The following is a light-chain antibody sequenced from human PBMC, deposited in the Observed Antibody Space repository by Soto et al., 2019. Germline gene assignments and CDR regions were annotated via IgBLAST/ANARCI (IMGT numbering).Light chain of an antibody. CDR3: QSYDTSLGGSRV. J-gene: IGLJ1*01. V-gene: IGLV1-40*01. CDR1: RSNFGAGYD. Sequence: QSVLTQPPSVSGAPGQRVTISCTGSRSNFGAGYDVHWYQQVPGTAPKLLIYGNSNRPSGVPERFSGSRSGTSAFLAITGLQDEDEADYYCQSYDTSLGGSRVFGTGTKLTVL. CDR2: GNS.